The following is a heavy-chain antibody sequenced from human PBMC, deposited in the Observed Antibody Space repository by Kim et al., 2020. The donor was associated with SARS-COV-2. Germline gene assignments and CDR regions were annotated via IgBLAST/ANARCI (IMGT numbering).Heavy chain of an antibody. V-gene: IGHV5-10-1*01. J-gene: IGHJ5*02. CDR2: IDPSDSYT. Sequence: GESLKISCKGSGYSFTSYWISWVRQMPGKGLEWMGRIDPSDSYTNYSPSFQGHVTISADKSISTAYLQWSSLKASDTAMYYCATGEGNWFDPWGQGTLVTVSS. CDR3: ATGEGNWFDP. CDR1: GYSFTSYW.